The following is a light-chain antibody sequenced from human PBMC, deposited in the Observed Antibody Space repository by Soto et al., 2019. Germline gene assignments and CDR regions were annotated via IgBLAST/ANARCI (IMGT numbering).Light chain of an antibody. CDR2: EVS. J-gene: IGLJ2*01. Sequence: QSVLSQPPSASGSPGQSVTISCTGTSSDVGGYNYVSWYQQHPGKAPKLMIYEVSKRPSGVPDRFSGSKSGNTASLTVSGLQAEDEADYYCQSYDSILNGVIFGGGTKLTVL. CDR1: SSDVGGYNY. V-gene: IGLV2-8*01. CDR3: QSYDSILNGVI.